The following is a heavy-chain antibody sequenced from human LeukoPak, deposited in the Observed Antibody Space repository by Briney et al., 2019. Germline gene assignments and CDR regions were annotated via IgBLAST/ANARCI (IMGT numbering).Heavy chain of an antibody. V-gene: IGHV3-23*01. J-gene: IGHJ4*02. D-gene: IGHD5-24*01. Sequence: GGSLRLSCAASGFTFTHYGMNWVRQAPGEGLEWVSGLISSGASTYYADSVKGRFTVSRDNSKNMVYLQINSLTAEDTAIYYCGRDSRWAQPDYWGQGTLVTVSS. CDR3: GRDSRWAQPDY. CDR1: GFTFTHYG. CDR2: LISSGAST.